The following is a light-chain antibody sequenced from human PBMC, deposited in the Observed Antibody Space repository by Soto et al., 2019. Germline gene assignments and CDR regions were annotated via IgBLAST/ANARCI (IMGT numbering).Light chain of an antibody. CDR1: SGPVSTSHY. CDR2: STN. V-gene: IGLV8-61*01. J-gene: IGLJ3*02. Sequence: QTVVTQEPSFSVSPGGTVTLTYGLSSGPVSTSHYPSWYQQTPGQAPRTLIYSTNTRSSGVPDRFSGSILGNKAALTITGAQADDESDYYCVLYLGSGISMFGGGTKGTVL. CDR3: VLYLGSGISM.